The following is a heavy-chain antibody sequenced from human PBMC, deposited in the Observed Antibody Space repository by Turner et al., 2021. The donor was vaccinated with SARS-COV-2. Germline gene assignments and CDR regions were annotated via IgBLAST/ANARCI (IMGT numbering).Heavy chain of an antibody. CDR2: SVDRANNYIT. J-gene: IGHJ4*02. CDR1: GFTFSAHF. D-gene: IGHD1-26*01. V-gene: IGHV3-72*01. CDR3: ASELSGSRRLDY. Sequence: EVHLVESGGGLVQPGGSLRLSCAASGFTFSAHFMDWVRQAPGKGLEWVSRSVDRANNYITQYAASVRGRFTISRDASENLVYLQMDSLRSEDTAVYYCASELSGSRRLDYWGQGTLVAVSS.